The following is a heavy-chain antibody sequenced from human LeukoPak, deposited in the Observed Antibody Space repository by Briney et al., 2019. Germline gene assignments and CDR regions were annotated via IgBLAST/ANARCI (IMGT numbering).Heavy chain of an antibody. Sequence: GGSLRLSCAASGFTLSSYAMSWVRQAPGKGLEWVSAISDTGNTYHADSVKGRFTISRDSSKNTLYLQMNSLRAEDTAVYYCAKWSKWFGEIFVQNDAFDIWGQGTMVTVSS. D-gene: IGHD3-10*01. J-gene: IGHJ3*02. CDR1: GFTLSSYA. CDR3: AKWSKWFGEIFVQNDAFDI. V-gene: IGHV3-23*01. CDR2: ISDTGNT.